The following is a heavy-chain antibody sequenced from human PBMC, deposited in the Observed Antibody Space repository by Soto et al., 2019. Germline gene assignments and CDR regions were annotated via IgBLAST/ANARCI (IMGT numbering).Heavy chain of an antibody. V-gene: IGHV4-59*01. Sequence: QVQLQESGPGLVKPSETLSLTCTVSGGSISSYYWSWIRQPPGKGLEWIGYIYYSGSTNYKPSLKSRVTISVDTSMYQFYLKLSSVTAADTAVYYCARDKGSGSFGYWGQGTLVTVSS. J-gene: IGHJ4*02. CDR1: GGSISSYY. D-gene: IGHD3-10*01. CDR2: IYYSGST. CDR3: ARDKGSGSFGY.